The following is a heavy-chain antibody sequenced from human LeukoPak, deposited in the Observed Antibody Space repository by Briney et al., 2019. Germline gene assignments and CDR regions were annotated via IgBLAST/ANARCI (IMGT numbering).Heavy chain of an antibody. CDR1: GFTFSNYW. D-gene: IGHD3-3*01. V-gene: IGHV3-74*01. J-gene: IGHJ4*01. CDR2: INSDGSST. CDR3: ANDRSGGVEDN. Sequence: GGSLRLSCAASGFTFSNYWMHWVRQAPGKGLVWLSRINSDGSSTSYADSVTGRFTISRDNAKNTLYLQMNSLRDEDTAVYYCANDRSGGVEDNWGQGTLVTVSS.